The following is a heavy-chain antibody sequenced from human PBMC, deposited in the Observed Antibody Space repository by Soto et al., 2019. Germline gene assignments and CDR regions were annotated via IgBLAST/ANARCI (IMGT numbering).Heavy chain of an antibody. D-gene: IGHD6-13*01. CDR2: FNPNSGDT. CDR1: GYTLSDYY. V-gene: IGHV1-2*02. Sequence: QAQLVQSGAEVKKPGASVKVSCKASGYTLSDYYMQWVRQAPGQGLEWMGWFNPNSGDTNYAQKFQGRVTMTRDTSIATAYMELTSLKSDYTAVYYCAREGGGIAAAGAGNDAFDIWGHGTMVTVSS. CDR3: AREGGGIAAAGAGNDAFDI. J-gene: IGHJ3*02.